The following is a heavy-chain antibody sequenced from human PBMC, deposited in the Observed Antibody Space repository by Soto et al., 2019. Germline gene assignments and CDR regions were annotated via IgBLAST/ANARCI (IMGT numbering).Heavy chain of an antibody. CDR1: GFTFSSYG. D-gene: IGHD1-26*01. CDR3: AKEGGLSGSYYISSSYYFDY. J-gene: IGHJ4*02. CDR2: ISYDGSNT. Sequence: QVQLVESGGGVVQPGRSLRLSCVASGFTFSSYGMHWVRQAPGKGLEWVAIISYDGSNTYYADSVKGRFTISRDNSENTLYPQMNSLRAEDPSVYYCAKEGGLSGSYYISSSYYFDYWGQGTLVTVSS. V-gene: IGHV3-30*18.